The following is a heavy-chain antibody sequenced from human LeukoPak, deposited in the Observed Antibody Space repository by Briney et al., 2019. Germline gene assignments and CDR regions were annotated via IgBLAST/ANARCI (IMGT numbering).Heavy chain of an antibody. J-gene: IGHJ3*02. CDR2: IKQDGSEK. CDR3: ARDSSSYSNAFDI. Sequence: GGSLRLSCAASGFTFSSYWMSWARQAPGKGLEWVANIKQDGSEKYYVDSVKGRFTISRDNAKNSLYLQMNSLRAEDTAVYYCARDSSSYSNAFDIWGQGTMVTVSS. CDR1: GFTFSSYW. D-gene: IGHD6-13*01. V-gene: IGHV3-7*01.